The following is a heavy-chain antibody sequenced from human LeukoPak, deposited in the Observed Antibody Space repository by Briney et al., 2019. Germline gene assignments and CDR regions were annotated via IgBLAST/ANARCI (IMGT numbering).Heavy chain of an antibody. CDR2: INSDGSRT. D-gene: IGHD3-16*01. J-gene: IGHJ5*02. CDR3: ARGGGAGTPSGFDP. CDR1: GFTFRSYW. V-gene: IGHV3-74*01. Sequence: GGSLRLSCAASGFTFRSYWMHWVRQAPGKGLVWVSHINSDGSRTSNAASVKGRFTISRDNAKNTLYLQMNSLRAEDTAVYYCARGGGAGTPSGFDPWGQGTLVTVSS.